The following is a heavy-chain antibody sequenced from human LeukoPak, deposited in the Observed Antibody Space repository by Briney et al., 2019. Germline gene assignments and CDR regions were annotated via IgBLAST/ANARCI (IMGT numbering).Heavy chain of an antibody. Sequence: PSETLSLTRTVSGDSITSRGNYWSWTRQHPGKGLEWIGYIYYSGSTYHNPSLESRLTISLDTSKNHFSLKLSSVTAADTAVYFCARAKMGGDYYYMDVWGKGTTVTVSS. CDR2: IYYSGST. V-gene: IGHV4-31*03. CDR3: ARAKMGGDYYYMDV. CDR1: GDSITSRGNY. J-gene: IGHJ6*03. D-gene: IGHD3-16*01.